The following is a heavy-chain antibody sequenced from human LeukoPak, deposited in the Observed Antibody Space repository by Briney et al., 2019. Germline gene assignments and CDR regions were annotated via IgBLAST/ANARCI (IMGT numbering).Heavy chain of an antibody. CDR2: IYYSGST. D-gene: IGHD6-13*01. J-gene: IGHJ4*02. CDR3: ARGVGSSWYRD. V-gene: IGHV4-59*01. CDR1: GGSISSYY. Sequence: PSETLSLTCTVSGGSISSYYWSWLRQPPGKGLEWIGYIYYSGSTNYNPSLKSRVTISVDTSKNQFSLKLSSVTAADTAVYYCARGVGSSWYRDWGQGTLVTVSS.